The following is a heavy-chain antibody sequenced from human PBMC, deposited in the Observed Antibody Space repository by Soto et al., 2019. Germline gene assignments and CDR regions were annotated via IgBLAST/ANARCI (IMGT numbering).Heavy chain of an antibody. J-gene: IGHJ4*02. D-gene: IGHD6-19*01. Sequence: GASVKVSCKASGYTFSDYYMHWVRQAPGQGLEWMGWINPNSGGTNYAQKFQGRVTMTRDTSISTAYMELTSLTSDDTAMYYGARRSSGWSDYWGQGTLVTVSS. CDR2: INPNSGGT. V-gene: IGHV1-2*02. CDR1: GYTFSDYY. CDR3: ARRSSGWSDY.